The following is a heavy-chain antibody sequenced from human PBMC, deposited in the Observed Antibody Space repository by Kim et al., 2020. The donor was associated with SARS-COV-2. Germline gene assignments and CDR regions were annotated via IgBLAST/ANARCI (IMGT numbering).Heavy chain of an antibody. CDR3: ARDFLVTSWNDLDY. Sequence: YADSVKGRFTISRDNAKNSLFLQMNSLRAEDTAVYYCARDFLVTSWNDLDYWGQGILVAVSS. J-gene: IGHJ4*02. D-gene: IGHD3-3*01. V-gene: IGHV3-21*01.